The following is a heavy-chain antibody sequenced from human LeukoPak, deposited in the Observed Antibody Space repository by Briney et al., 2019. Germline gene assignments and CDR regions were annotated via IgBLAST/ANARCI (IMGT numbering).Heavy chain of an antibody. J-gene: IGHJ6*03. Sequence: PGGSLRLSCAASGFTFSSYGMHWVRQAPGKGLEWVSYISSSGSTIYYADSVKGRFTISRDNAKNSLYLQMNSLRAEDTAVYYCARDSHSSGWYPLYYYMDVWGKGTTVTISS. CDR1: GFTFSSYG. CDR2: ISSSGSTI. V-gene: IGHV3-48*04. D-gene: IGHD6-19*01. CDR3: ARDSHSSGWYPLYYYMDV.